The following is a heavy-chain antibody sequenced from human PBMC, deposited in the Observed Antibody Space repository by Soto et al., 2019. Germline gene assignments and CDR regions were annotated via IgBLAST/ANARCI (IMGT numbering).Heavy chain of an antibody. CDR2: IKQDGSEK. J-gene: IGHJ5*02. CDR3: ARVSPPMVRDRFDP. V-gene: IGHV3-7*03. Sequence: PGGSLRLSCAGSGFTLSDHYIDWVRQAPGKGLEWVANIKQDGSEKYYVDSVKGRFTISRDNAKNSLYLQMNSLRAEDTAVYYCARVSPPMVRDRFDPWGQGTLVTVSS. CDR1: GFTLSDHY. D-gene: IGHD3-10*01.